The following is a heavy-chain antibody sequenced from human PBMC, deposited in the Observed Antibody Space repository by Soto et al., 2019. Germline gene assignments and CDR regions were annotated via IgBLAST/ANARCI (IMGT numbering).Heavy chain of an antibody. J-gene: IGHJ5*02. CDR1: GFTFSDYY. D-gene: IGHD2-15*01. CDR2: ISSSGSTI. CDR3: ARAPVVADTRVSWFDP. V-gene: IGHV3-11*01. Sequence: QVQLVESGGGLVKPGGSLRLSCAASGFTFSDYYMSWIRQAPGKGLEWDSYISSSGSTIYYADSVKGRFTISRDNAKNTMYLQMNSLRAEDTDVYYCARAPVVADTRVSWFDPWGQGTLVTVSS.